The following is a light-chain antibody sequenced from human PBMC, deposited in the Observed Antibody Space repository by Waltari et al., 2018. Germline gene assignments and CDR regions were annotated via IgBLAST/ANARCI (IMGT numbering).Light chain of an antibody. V-gene: IGKV4-1*01. CDR1: RTDLYDSNNKDY. J-gene: IGKJ2*03. CDR2: WAS. CDR3: HQYYNTPYS. Sequence: DIVMTQSPDSLAVALGERATINCKSSRTDLYDSNNKDYLAWYQQKPGQPPNLLIYWASTRKSVVPDRFSGSGSGTDFTLTISTLQAEDVAVYYCHQYYNTPYSYGQGTKREIK.